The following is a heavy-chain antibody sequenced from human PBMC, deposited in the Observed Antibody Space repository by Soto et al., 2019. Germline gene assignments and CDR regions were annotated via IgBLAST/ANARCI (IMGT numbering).Heavy chain of an antibody. D-gene: IGHD6-19*01. Sequence: PSETLSLTCAVYGGSFSGYYWSWIRQPPGKGLEWIGEINHSGSTNYNPSLKSRVTISVDTSKNQFSLKLSSVTAEDTAIYYCAKVGSSGWYELVTFDYWGQGTQVTVSS. CDR2: INHSGST. CDR1: GGSFSGYY. V-gene: IGHV4-34*01. J-gene: IGHJ4*02. CDR3: AKVGSSGWYELVTFDY.